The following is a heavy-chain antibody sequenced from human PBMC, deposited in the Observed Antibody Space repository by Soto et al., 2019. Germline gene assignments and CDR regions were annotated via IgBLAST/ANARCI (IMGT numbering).Heavy chain of an antibody. V-gene: IGHV3-30-3*01. CDR1: GFTFSSYA. J-gene: IGHJ6*02. CDR2: ISYDGSNK. Sequence: GGSLRLSCAASGFTFSSYAMHWVRQAPGKGLEWVAVISYDGSNKYYADSVKGRFTISRDNSKNTLYLQMNSLRAEDTAVYYCARDYSNYVVYYYYYGMDVWGQGTTVTVSS. CDR3: ARDYSNYVVYYYYYGMDV. D-gene: IGHD4-4*01.